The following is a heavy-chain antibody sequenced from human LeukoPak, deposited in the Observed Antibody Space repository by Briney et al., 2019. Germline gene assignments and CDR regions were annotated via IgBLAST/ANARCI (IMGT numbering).Heavy chain of an antibody. CDR2: ISYDGSNQ. J-gene: IGHJ4*02. V-gene: IGHV3-30*18. CDR1: EFTFSSYG. CDR3: ANIIIYGDHGPVDY. D-gene: IGHD4-17*01. Sequence: PGGSLRLSCAASEFTFSSYGMHWVRQAPGKGLEWVAVISYDGSNQYYADTVKGRFTISRDNSKNTLYLQMNSLRAEDTAVYYCANIIIYGDHGPVDYWGQGTLVTVSS.